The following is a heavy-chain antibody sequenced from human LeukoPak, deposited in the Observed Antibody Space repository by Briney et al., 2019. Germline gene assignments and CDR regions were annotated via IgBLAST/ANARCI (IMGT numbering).Heavy chain of an antibody. Sequence: GESLKISCKGSGYAFDNYWISWVRQMPGRGLEWMGIIYPGDSNARHNPSFEGQVTMSVDRSISTAYLQWSSLEASDTATYYCATQYAQFYDFWGQGTLVTVSS. CDR2: IYPGDSNA. CDR1: GYAFDNYW. V-gene: IGHV5-51*01. J-gene: IGHJ4*02. CDR3: ATQYAQFYDF. D-gene: IGHD2-8*01.